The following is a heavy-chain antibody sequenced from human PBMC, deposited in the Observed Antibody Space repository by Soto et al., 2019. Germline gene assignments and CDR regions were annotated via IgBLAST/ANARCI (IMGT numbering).Heavy chain of an antibody. Sequence: QVQLVQSGAEVKKPGSSVKVSCKASGGTFSSYTIRWVRQAPGQGLEWMGRIIPILGIANYAQKFQGRVTITADKSTSTAYMELSSLRSEDTAVYYCASPRVRGPFDPWGQGTLVTVSS. CDR1: GGTFSSYT. D-gene: IGHD3-10*01. V-gene: IGHV1-69*02. CDR3: ASPRVRGPFDP. CDR2: IIPILGIA. J-gene: IGHJ5*02.